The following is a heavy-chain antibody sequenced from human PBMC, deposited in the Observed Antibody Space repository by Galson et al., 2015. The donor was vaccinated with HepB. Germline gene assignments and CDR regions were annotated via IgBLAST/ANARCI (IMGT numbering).Heavy chain of an antibody. CDR2: ISSSSTI. Sequence: SLRLSCAASGFTFSNAWMSWVRQAPGKGLEWVSYISSSSTIYYADSVKGRFTISRDNAKNSLYLQMNSPRAEDTAVYYCARGEEKDLEDIVVVVAASPFDYWGQGTLVTVSS. CDR1: GFTFSNAW. CDR3: ARGEEKDLEDIVVVVAASPFDY. D-gene: IGHD2-15*01. V-gene: IGHV3-69-1*01. J-gene: IGHJ4*02.